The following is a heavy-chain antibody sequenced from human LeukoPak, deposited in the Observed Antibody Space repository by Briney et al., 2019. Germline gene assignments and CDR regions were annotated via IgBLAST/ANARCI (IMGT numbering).Heavy chain of an antibody. CDR2: ISYDGSNE. V-gene: IGHV3-30*04. D-gene: IGHD6-25*01. J-gene: IGHJ6*03. CDR3: ARGSVAADTSRDYYYYMDV. Sequence: GGSLRLSCAASGFTFSSYVMHWVRQAPGKGLEWVALISYDGSNEYYADSVKGRFTISRDNAKNTLDLQMNSLRTDDTAVYYCARGSVAADTSRDYYYYMDVWGKGTTVTVSS. CDR1: GFTFSSYV.